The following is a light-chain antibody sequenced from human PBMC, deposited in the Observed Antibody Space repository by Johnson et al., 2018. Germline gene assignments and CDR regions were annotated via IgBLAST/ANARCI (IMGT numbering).Light chain of an antibody. CDR1: SSNIGNNY. Sequence: QSVLTQPPSVSAAPGQKVTISCSGSSSNIGNNYVSWYQQLPGTAPTLLIYENNKRPSGIPDRFSGSKSGTSATLGITGLQTGAQAVNYCGTWDSSLSAGNVFGTGTKVTVL. CDR2: ENN. CDR3: GTWDSSLSAGNV. V-gene: IGLV1-51*02. J-gene: IGLJ1*01.